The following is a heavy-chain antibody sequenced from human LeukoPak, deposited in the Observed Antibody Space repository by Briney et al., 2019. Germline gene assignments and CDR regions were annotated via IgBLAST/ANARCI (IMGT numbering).Heavy chain of an antibody. V-gene: IGHV3-48*04. CDR2: ISSSGSTI. D-gene: IGHD6-13*01. CDR1: GFTFSSYG. J-gene: IGHJ4*02. Sequence: GGSLRLSCAASGFTFSSYGMHWVRQAPGKGLEWVSYISSSGSTIYYADSVQGRFTISRDNAKNSLYLQMNSLRAEDTAVYYCAREEEAASGLFDYWGQGTLVTVSS. CDR3: AREEEAASGLFDY.